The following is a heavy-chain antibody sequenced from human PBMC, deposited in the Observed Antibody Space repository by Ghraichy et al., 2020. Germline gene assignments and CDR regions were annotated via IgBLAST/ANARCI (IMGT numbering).Heavy chain of an antibody. D-gene: IGHD3-10*01. J-gene: IGHJ6*02. Sequence: SQTLSLTCAVSGVSIISANWWSWVRQPPGKGLEWIGEIYHSGSPNYNPSLKSRVTISLDKSKNQFSLKLNSVTAADMALYYCARVPTFGTSWFALDVWGQGTTVTVSS. CDR2: IYHSGSP. CDR3: ARVPTFGTSWFALDV. CDR1: GVSIISANW. V-gene: IGHV4-4*02.